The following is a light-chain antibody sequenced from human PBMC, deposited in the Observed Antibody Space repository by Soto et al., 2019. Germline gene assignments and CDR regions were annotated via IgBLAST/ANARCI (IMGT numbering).Light chain of an antibody. Sequence: QSVLTQPPSASGTPGQRVTISCSGSNSNIGSNAINWYQHVPGTAPKLLIFTNDQRPSGVSDRFSGSKSGTSASLAISGLQSEDEANYYCAAWDDSLNAVVFGGGTKLTVL. CDR3: AAWDDSLNAVV. CDR1: NSNIGSNA. J-gene: IGLJ2*01. CDR2: TND. V-gene: IGLV1-44*01.